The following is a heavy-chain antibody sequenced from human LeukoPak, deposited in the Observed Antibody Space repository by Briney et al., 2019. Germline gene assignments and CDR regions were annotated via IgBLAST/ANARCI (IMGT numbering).Heavy chain of an antibody. V-gene: IGHV4-59*08. CDR1: GGSISSYY. Sequence: SETLSLTCTVSGGSISSYYWSWIRQPPGKGLEWIGYIYYRGSTNYNPSLKSRVTILVDTSKNQFSLKLSSVTAADTAMYYCARHRGPGIDFDYWGQGTLVTVSS. CDR2: IYYRGST. CDR3: ARHRGPGIDFDY. D-gene: IGHD1-14*01. J-gene: IGHJ4*02.